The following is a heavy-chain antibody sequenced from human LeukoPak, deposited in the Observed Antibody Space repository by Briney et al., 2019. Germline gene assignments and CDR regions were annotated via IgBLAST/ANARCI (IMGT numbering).Heavy chain of an antibody. V-gene: IGHV3-30*01. D-gene: IGHD3-3*01. J-gene: IGHJ4*02. Sequence: GGSLRPSCAASGFTFSSHAMYWVRQAPGKGLGWVAVISFDGSDKFYAESVRGRFTISRDDSKNTLYLQMTSLRAEDTSVYYCARDSFDFSRPGSGRIADLPDYWGQGTLVTVSS. CDR1: GFTFSSHA. CDR2: ISFDGSDK. CDR3: ARDSFDFSRPGSGRIADLPDY.